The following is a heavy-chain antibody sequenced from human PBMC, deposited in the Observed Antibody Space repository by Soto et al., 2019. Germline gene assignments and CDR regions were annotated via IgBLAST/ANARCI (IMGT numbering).Heavy chain of an antibody. V-gene: IGHV4-4*02. CDR1: GDSMTSSDW. D-gene: IGHD3-22*01. Sequence: QVQLQESGPGLVKPSGTLSLTCAVSGDSMTSSDWWSWVRQAPGKGLEWIGEIHYSGDINYDPSLGSRVIISVDRSKNQFSLNLSSVTAADTAVYFCVCNGYYSLEYWGQGTLVIVSP. CDR3: VCNGYYSLEY. CDR2: IHYSGDI. J-gene: IGHJ4*02.